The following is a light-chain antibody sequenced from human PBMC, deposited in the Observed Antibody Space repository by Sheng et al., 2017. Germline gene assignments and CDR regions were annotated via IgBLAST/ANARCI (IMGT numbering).Light chain of an antibody. Sequence: IQLTQSPASLSASVGDRVTITCRASQDIGSFLAWFQQKPGKAPKLLIFVASTLQSGVPSRFSGSGSGTDFTLTISSLQPEDFAVYYCQQRSNWLTFGGGTKVEIK. CDR3: QQRSNWLT. CDR2: VAS. CDR1: QDIGSF. J-gene: IGKJ4*01. V-gene: IGKV1-9*01.